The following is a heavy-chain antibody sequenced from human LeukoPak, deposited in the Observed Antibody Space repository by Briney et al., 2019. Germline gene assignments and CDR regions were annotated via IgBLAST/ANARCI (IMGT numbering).Heavy chain of an antibody. D-gene: IGHD3-9*01. V-gene: IGHV4-59*08. CDR3: ARLGYYDILTGYQHDAFDI. CDR1: GGSISNSY. Sequence: SETLSLTCTVSGGSISNSYWSWIRQPPGRGLEWIGDVSYSGTTHDNPSHKSRVIMSVDTSKNHFSLQLSSVTAADTAVYFCARLGYYDILTGYQHDAFDIWGLGTAVTVSS. CDR2: VSYSGTT. J-gene: IGHJ3*02.